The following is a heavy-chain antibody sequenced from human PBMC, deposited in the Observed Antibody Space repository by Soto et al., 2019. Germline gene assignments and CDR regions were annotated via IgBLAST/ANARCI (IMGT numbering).Heavy chain of an antibody. V-gene: IGHV5-10-1*01. CDR3: ARLRMIAARPYYYYYGMDV. D-gene: IGHD6-6*01. Sequence: PGESLKISCKGSGYSFTSYWISWVRQMPGKGLEWMGRIDPSDSYTNYSPSFQGHVTISADKSISTAYLQWSSLKASDTAMYYCARLRMIAARPYYYYYGMDVWGQGTTVTVSS. CDR2: IDPSDSYT. J-gene: IGHJ6*02. CDR1: GYSFTSYW.